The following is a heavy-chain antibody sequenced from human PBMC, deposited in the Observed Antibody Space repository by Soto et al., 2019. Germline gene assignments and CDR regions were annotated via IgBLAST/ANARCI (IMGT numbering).Heavy chain of an antibody. J-gene: IGHJ6*02. CDR3: ARRITMIVVVIHYGMDV. Sequence: PGGSLRLSCAASGFTFSSYAMSWVRQAPGKGLEWVSAISGSGGSTYYADSVKGRLTISRDNSKNTLYLQMNSLRAEDTAVYYCARRITMIVVVIHYGMDVWGQGTTVTVSS. D-gene: IGHD3-22*01. V-gene: IGHV3-23*01. CDR1: GFTFSSYA. CDR2: ISGSGGST.